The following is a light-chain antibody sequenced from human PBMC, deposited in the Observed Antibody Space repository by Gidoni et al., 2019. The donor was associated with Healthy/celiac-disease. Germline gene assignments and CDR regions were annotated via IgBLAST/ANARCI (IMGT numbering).Light chain of an antibody. V-gene: IGKV3-11*01. CDR1: QSVSSY. J-gene: IGKJ5*01. CDR3: QQRSNWPPIT. CDR2: DAS. Sequence: IVLTQSPATLSLSPGDRATLSCRARQSVSSYLAWYQQKPGQAPRLLIYDASNRATGIPARFSGRGAGTDFTLTISSLEPEDFAVYYCQQRSNWPPITFGQGTRLEIK.